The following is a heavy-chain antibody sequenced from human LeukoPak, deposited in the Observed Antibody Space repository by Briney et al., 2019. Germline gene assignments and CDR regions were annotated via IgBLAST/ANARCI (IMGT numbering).Heavy chain of an antibody. CDR2: TRNKANSYTT. D-gene: IGHD3-16*02. CDR3: ARGGVTFGGVIVLFDY. V-gene: IGHV3-72*01. J-gene: IGHJ4*02. CDR1: GFTFSDHY. Sequence: GGSLRLSCAASGFTFSDHYMDWVRQAPGKGLEWVGRTRNKANSYTTEYAASVKGRFTISRDDSKNSLYLQMNSLKTEDTAVYYCARGGVTFGGVIVLFDYWGQGTLVTVSS.